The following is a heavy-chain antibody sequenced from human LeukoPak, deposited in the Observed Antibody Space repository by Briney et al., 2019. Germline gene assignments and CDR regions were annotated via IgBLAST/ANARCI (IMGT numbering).Heavy chain of an antibody. J-gene: IGHJ4*02. CDR3: ARADDGDYAGPFDY. D-gene: IGHD4-17*01. V-gene: IGHV3-30*04. Sequence: GGSLRLSCAASGFTFSSYAMHWVRQAPGKGLEWVAVISYDGSNKYYADSVKGRFTISRDNSKNTLYLQMNSLRAEDTAVYYGARADDGDYAGPFDYWGQGTLVTVSS. CDR1: GFTFSSYA. CDR2: ISYDGSNK.